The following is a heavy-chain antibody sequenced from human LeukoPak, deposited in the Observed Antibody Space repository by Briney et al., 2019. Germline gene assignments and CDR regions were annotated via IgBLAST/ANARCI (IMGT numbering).Heavy chain of an antibody. J-gene: IGHJ4*02. CDR3: ARHLATSGSYPLDY. D-gene: IGHD3-16*01. CDR1: GFTFINLA. Sequence: GGSLRLSCAASGFTFINLAMSWVRQAPGRGLERVSVICGNAACTYYADSVKGRFIISRDNSKNTMYLYLQMNSLRAEDTAVYYCARHLATSGSYPLDYWGQGTPVTVSS. CDR2: ICGNAACT. V-gene: IGHV3-23*01.